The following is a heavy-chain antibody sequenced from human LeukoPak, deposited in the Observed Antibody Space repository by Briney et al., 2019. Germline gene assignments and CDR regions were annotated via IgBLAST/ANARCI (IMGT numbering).Heavy chain of an antibody. Sequence: PGGSLRLSCAASEFTFSSYWMSWVRQAPGKGLEWVANIKEDGSEKNYVDSVKGRFTISRDNAKNSLYLQMNSLRAEDTGVYYCARVRVVLVGYYFDNWGQGTLVTVSS. J-gene: IGHJ4*02. CDR2: IKEDGSEK. D-gene: IGHD2-15*01. V-gene: IGHV3-7*01. CDR3: ARVRVVLVGYYFDN. CDR1: EFTFSSYW.